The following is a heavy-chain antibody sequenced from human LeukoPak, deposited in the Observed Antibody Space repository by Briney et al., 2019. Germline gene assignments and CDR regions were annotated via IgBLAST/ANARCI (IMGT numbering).Heavy chain of an antibody. V-gene: IGHV3-74*01. CDR3: ARARRVGATRFPEYYFDY. CDR2: INSDGSST. J-gene: IGHJ4*02. Sequence: GGSLRLSCAASGFTFSSYWMHWVRQAPGRGLVWVSRINSDGSSTSYADSVKGRFTISRDNAKNTLYLQMNSLRAEDTAVYYCARARRVGATRFPEYYFDYWGQGTLVTVSS. D-gene: IGHD1-26*01. CDR1: GFTFSSYW.